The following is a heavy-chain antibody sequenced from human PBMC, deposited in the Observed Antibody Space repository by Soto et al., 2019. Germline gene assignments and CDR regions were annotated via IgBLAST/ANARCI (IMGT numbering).Heavy chain of an antibody. CDR1: GGSISSYY. CDR3: ARDGYPVTPNYYSGMDV. D-gene: IGHD4-4*01. CDR2: FYYSGST. J-gene: IGHJ6*02. Sequence: QVQLQESGPGLVKPSETLSLTCTVSGGSISSYYWSWIRQPPGKGLEWIGHFYYSGSTNYNPSLKGQVTLSVDTSKNQSSRKLSSLTAADTAVYYCARDGYPVTPNYYSGMDVWGQGTRSPSP. V-gene: IGHV4-59*01.